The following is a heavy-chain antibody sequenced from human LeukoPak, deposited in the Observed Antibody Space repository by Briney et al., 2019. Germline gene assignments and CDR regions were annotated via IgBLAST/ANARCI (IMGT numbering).Heavy chain of an antibody. Sequence: SETLSLTCTVSGYSISSGYYWGWIWQPPGKGLEWIGSIYHSGSTYYNPSLKSRVTISVDTSKNQFSLKLSSVTAADTAVYYCARNYYGSGSSPNNDYWGQGTLVTVSS. J-gene: IGHJ4*02. D-gene: IGHD3-10*01. CDR3: ARNYYGSGSSPNNDY. CDR2: IYHSGST. V-gene: IGHV4-38-2*02. CDR1: GYSISSGYY.